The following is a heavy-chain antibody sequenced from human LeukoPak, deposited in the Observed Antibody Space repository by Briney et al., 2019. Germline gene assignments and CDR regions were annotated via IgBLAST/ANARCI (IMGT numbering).Heavy chain of an antibody. CDR2: IYYSGST. V-gene: IGHV4-39*07. CDR3: ARGQVDSSGYGYYYYGMDV. J-gene: IGHJ6*02. CDR1: GGSISSNSYH. D-gene: IGHD3-22*01. Sequence: SETLSLTCTVSGGSISSNSYHWGWIRQPPGKGLEWIGNIYYSGSTYYNPSLKSRATISVDTSNNQFSLKLSSVTAADTAVYYCARGQVDSSGYGYYYYGMDVWGQGTTVTVSS.